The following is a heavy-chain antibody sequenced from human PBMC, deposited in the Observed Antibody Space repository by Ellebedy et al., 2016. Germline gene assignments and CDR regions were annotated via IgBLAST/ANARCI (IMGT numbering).Heavy chain of an antibody. CDR2: INHSGST. D-gene: IGHD3-10*01. CDR1: GGSFSGFP. Sequence: SEPLSLTXAVYGGSFSGFPWTWIRQPPGKGLEWIGEINHSGSTNYNPSLKSRVTISVDTSKNQFSLKLSSVTAADTALYYCVGAPSASATYFLSPFDYWGQGILITVSS. V-gene: IGHV4-34*01. CDR3: VGAPSASATYFLSPFDY. J-gene: IGHJ4*02.